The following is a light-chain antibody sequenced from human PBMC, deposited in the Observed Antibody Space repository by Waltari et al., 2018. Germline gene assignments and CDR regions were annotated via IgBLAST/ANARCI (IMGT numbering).Light chain of an antibody. CDR1: SSDVGGSQS. J-gene: IGLJ2*01. V-gene: IGLV2-8*01. Sequence: QSALTPPPSASGSPGLSVTISCTGTSSDVGGSQSVSWYQQHPGKAPKLMIYEVSKRPSGVPDRFSGSKSGNTAALTVSGLQAEDEADYYCSSYAGSNSVVFGGGTKLTVL. CDR2: EVS. CDR3: SSYAGSNSVV.